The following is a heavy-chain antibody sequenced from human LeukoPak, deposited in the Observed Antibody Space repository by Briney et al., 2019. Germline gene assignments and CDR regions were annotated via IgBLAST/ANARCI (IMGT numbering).Heavy chain of an antibody. CDR1: GVTFSSYG. J-gene: IGHJ4*02. V-gene: IGHV3-33*01. D-gene: IGHD2-8*02. CDR3: ARAPALVVSAIRYSSSWYYFDY. CDR2: IWYDGNNK. Sequence: GGSLRLSCAASGVTFSSYGMHWVRQAPGKGLEGVAVIWYDGNNKYYADSVKGRFTISRDNSKNTLYLQMNSLRAEDTAVYYCARAPALVVSAIRYSSSWYYFDYWGQGTLVTVSS.